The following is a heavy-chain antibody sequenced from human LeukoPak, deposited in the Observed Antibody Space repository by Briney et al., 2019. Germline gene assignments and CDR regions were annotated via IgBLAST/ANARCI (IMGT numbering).Heavy chain of an antibody. V-gene: IGHV3-48*03. D-gene: IGHD5-12*01. CDR3: ARPSGGYDYPNDY. CDR1: GFTFSSYE. J-gene: IGHJ4*02. CDR2: ISSSGSTI. Sequence: GGSLRLSCVASGFTFSSYEMNWVRQAPGKGLEWVSYISSSGSTIYYADSVKGRFTISRDNAKNSLYLEMNSLRAEDTAVYYCARPSGGYDYPNDYWGQGTLVTVSS.